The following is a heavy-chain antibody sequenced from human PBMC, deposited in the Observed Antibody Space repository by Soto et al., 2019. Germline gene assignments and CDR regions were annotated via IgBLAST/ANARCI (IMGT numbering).Heavy chain of an antibody. CDR2: ISYDGSNK. D-gene: IGHD2-2*02. CDR1: GFTFSSYA. V-gene: IGHV3-30-3*01. CDR3: ARGWDCSSTSCYTYYYYGMDV. J-gene: IGHJ6*02. Sequence: GGSLRLSCAASGFTFSSYAMHWVRQAPGKGLEWVAVISYDGSNKYYADSVKGRFTISRDNSKNTLYLQMNSLRAEDTAVYYCARGWDCSSTSCYTYYYYGMDVWGQGTTVTVYS.